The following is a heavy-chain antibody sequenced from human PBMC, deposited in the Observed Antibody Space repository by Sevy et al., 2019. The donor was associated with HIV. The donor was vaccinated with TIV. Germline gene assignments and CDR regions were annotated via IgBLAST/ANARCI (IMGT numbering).Heavy chain of an antibody. V-gene: IGHV3-66*03. CDR3: ARDGGWYNYAPSDY. CDR2: IYGNDDT. Sequence: GGSLRLSCAASGFSVINQYMSWVRQAPGKGLECVSTIYGNDDTDYADSVKGRFTISRDNSKNTLYLQMNSLRPEDTAVYYCARDGGWYNYAPSDYWGQGTLVTVSS. CDR1: GFSVINQY. J-gene: IGHJ4*02. D-gene: IGHD1-1*01.